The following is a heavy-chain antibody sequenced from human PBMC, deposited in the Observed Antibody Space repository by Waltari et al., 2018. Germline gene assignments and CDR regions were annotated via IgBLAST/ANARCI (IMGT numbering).Heavy chain of an antibody. CDR1: GFTFSSYW. V-gene: IGHV3-7*01. CDR2: IKQDGSEK. D-gene: IGHD3-22*01. Sequence: EVQLVESGGGLVQPGGSLRLSCAASGFTFSSYWMSWVRQAPGKGLEWVANIKQDGSEKYYVDSVKGRFTISRDNAKNSLYLQMNSLRADDTAVYYCARERDSSGYPFDYWGQGTLVTVSS. CDR3: ARERDSSGYPFDY. J-gene: IGHJ4*02.